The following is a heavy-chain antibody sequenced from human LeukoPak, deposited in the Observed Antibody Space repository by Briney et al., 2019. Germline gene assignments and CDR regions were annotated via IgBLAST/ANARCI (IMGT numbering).Heavy chain of an antibody. CDR1: GFTFSSYA. Sequence: GGSLRLSCAASGFTFSSYAMSWVRQAPGKWLEWVSAISGSGGSTYYADSVKGRFTISRDNSKNTLYLQMNSLRAEDTAVYYCAKDFTRFGELEIDIWGQGTMVTVSS. CDR2: ISGSGGST. D-gene: IGHD3-10*01. V-gene: IGHV3-23*01. J-gene: IGHJ3*02. CDR3: AKDFTRFGELEIDI.